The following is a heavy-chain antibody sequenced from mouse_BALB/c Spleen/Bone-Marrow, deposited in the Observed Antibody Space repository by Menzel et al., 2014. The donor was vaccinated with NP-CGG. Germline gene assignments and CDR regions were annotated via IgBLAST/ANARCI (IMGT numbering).Heavy chain of an antibody. J-gene: IGHJ3*01. Sequence: VQLVESGPGLVAPSQSLSVTCTVSEFSLTSYGVHWVRQPPGKGLEWLGVIWAGRSTNYNSALMSRLSISKDNSKSQVFLKMNSLQTDDTAMYYCARGGSSRAWFAYWGQGTLVTVSA. V-gene: IGHV2-9*02. CDR1: EFSLTSYG. D-gene: IGHD1-1*01. CDR2: IWAGRST. CDR3: ARGGSSRAWFAY.